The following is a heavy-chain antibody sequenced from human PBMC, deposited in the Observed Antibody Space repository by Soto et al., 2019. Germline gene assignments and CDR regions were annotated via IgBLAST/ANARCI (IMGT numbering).Heavy chain of an antibody. CDR2: MNPNSGNT. J-gene: IGHJ6*03. Sequence: ASVKVSCKASGYTFTSYDINWVRQATGQGLERMGWMNPNSGNTGYAQKFQGRVTMTRNTSISTAYMELSSLSSEDTAVYYCATLLGGYYYYYYMDVWGKGTTVTVSS. V-gene: IGHV1-8*01. D-gene: IGHD7-27*01. CDR1: GYTFTSYD. CDR3: ATLLGGYYYYYYMDV.